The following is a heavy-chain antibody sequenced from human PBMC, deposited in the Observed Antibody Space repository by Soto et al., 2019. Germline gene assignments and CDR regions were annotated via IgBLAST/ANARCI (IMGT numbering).Heavy chain of an antibody. CDR1: GGSFSGYY. Sequence: PSETLSLTCAVYGGSFSGYYWSWIRQPPGKGLEWIGEINHSGSTNYNPSLKSRVTISVDTSKNQFSLKLSSVTAADTAVYYCARGSPPFQIAVAKKIYTDYWGQGTLVTVSS. CDR2: INHSGST. V-gene: IGHV4-34*01. J-gene: IGHJ4*02. D-gene: IGHD6-19*01. CDR3: ARGSPPFQIAVAKKIYTDY.